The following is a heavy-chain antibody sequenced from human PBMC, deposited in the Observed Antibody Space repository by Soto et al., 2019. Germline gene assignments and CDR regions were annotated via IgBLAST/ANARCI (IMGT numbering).Heavy chain of an antibody. CDR3: AKDRSTGSPEGFQY. CDR2: VLYSGDIE. CDR1: GFSFSSYA. Sequence: QVHLVESGGGVAQPGTSLRLSCAASGFSFSSYAMHWVRQIPGKGLEWVAVVLYSGDIEYYADSVKGRFTISRDNSQNMLFLQMNSLRAEDTAVYYCAKDRSTGSPEGFQYWGQGTLVNVSS. V-gene: IGHV3-30*04. D-gene: IGHD2-8*02. J-gene: IGHJ1*01.